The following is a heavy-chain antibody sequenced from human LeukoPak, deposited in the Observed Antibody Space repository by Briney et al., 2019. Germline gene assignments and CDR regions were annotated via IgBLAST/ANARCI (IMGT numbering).Heavy chain of an antibody. Sequence: ASVKVSCKASGYTFTSYGISWVRQAPGQGREWMGWISAYNGNTNYAQKLQGRVTMTTDTSTSTAYMELRSLRSDDTAVYYCARDGMITFGGVITNWFDPWGQGTLVTVSS. D-gene: IGHD3-16*01. CDR1: GYTFTSYG. CDR2: ISAYNGNT. V-gene: IGHV1-18*01. CDR3: ARDGMITFGGVITNWFDP. J-gene: IGHJ5*02.